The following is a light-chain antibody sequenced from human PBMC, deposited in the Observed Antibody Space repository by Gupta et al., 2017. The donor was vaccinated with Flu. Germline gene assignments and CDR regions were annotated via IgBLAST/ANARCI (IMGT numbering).Light chain of an antibody. CDR1: SSDVGSYRD. V-gene: IGLV2-23*01. CDR2: EAF. Sequence: QFALTQPASVSGSPGQSITISCSGTSSDVGSYRDVSWYQQHPGKAPKLMIYEAFKRPSGVSNRFSGSKSGNTASLTISGLQAEDEADYYCRSYAGVTTWVFGGGTKLTVL. J-gene: IGLJ3*02. CDR3: RSYAGVTTWV.